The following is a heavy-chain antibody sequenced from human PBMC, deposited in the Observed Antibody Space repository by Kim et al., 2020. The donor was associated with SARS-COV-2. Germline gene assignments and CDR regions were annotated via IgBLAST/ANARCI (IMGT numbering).Heavy chain of an antibody. J-gene: IGHJ3*02. CDR1: GGSISSSNW. D-gene: IGHD6-19*01. CDR2: IYHSGST. V-gene: IGHV4-4*02. Sequence: SETLSLTCAVSGGSISSSNWWSWVRQPPGKGLEWIGEIYHSGSTNYNPSLKSRVTISVDKSKNQFSLKLSSVTAADTAVYYCARDSSYARLVRSRAGYAFDIWGQGTMVTVSS. CDR3: ARDSSYARLVRSRAGYAFDI.